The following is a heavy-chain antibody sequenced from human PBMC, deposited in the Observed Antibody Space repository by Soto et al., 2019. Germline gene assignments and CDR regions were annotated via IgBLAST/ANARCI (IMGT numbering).Heavy chain of an antibody. CDR1: GYTFTSYD. J-gene: IGHJ6*02. D-gene: IGHD3-9*01. V-gene: IGHV1-8*01. CDR3: ARDQLGDILTGYSYYYYYYGMDV. Sequence: QVQLVQSGAEVKKPGASVKVSCKASGYTFTSYDINWVRQATGQGLEWMGWMNPNSGNTGYAQKFQGRVTMTRNTSISTAYMELSSLRSEDTAVYYCARDQLGDILTGYSYYYYYYGMDVWGQGTTVTVSS. CDR2: MNPNSGNT.